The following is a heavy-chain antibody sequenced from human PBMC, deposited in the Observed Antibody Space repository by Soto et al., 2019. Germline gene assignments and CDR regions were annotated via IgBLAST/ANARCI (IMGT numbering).Heavy chain of an antibody. CDR2: IYPADSDI. CDR1: GYSFPSQW. D-gene: IGHD1-1*01. CDR3: TSRTQRTTSYQDHSSGMDV. J-gene: IGHJ6*02. Sequence: GDSLKISCKGSGYSFPSQWIGWVRQTPGKGLEWMGSIYPADSDIRYSPSFQGQVIISADKSIRTAYLEWSSLKASDSAMYYCTSRTQRTTSYQDHSSGMDVWGQANTVNGS. V-gene: IGHV5-51*01.